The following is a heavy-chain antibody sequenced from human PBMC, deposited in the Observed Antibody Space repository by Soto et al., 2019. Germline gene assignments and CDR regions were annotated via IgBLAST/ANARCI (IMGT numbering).Heavy chain of an antibody. CDR2: ISYDGKQT. CDR1: GVTFKDYG. Sequence: GGSLRLSCGAPGVTFKDYGMHWVRQAPGKGLEWVTVISYDGKQTYYADSVKGRFTISKDKSNRTLFLQMNSLRVDDTAVYYGARDGWGSNWYFDLWGRGTLVT. V-gene: IGHV3-30*03. D-gene: IGHD3-16*01. J-gene: IGHJ2*01. CDR3: ARDGWGSNWYFDL.